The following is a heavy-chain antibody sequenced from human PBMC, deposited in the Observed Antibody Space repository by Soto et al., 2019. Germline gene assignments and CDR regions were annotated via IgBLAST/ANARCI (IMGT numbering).Heavy chain of an antibody. J-gene: IGHJ6*03. D-gene: IGHD4-17*01. CDR2: ISGSGTRI. CDR1: GFTFSSYA. Sequence: GGSLRLSCTASGFTFSSYAMSWVRQAPGKGLEWVSAISGSGTRIYYADSVKGRFTTSRDNSKNTLYLQTNSLRAEDTAVYYCAKDVEGRDYYYYYYMDVWGKGTTVTVSS. CDR3: AKDVEGRDYYYYYYMDV. V-gene: IGHV3-23*01.